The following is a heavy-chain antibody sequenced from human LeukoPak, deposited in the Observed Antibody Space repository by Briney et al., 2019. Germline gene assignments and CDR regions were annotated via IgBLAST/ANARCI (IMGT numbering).Heavy chain of an antibody. Sequence: ASVKVSCKASGYTFTSYGIGWVRQAPGQGLEWMGWISAYNGNTNYAQKLQGRVTMTTDTSTSTAYMELRSLRSDDTAVYYCARDLTMVRGVKFAYWGQGTLVTVSS. V-gene: IGHV1-18*01. J-gene: IGHJ4*02. D-gene: IGHD3-10*01. CDR3: ARDLTMVRGVKFAY. CDR1: GYTFTSYG. CDR2: ISAYNGNT.